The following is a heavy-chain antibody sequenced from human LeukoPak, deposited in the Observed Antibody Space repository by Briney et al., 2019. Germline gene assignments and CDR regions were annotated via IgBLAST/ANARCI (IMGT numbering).Heavy chain of an antibody. CDR2: IYYSGST. CDR3: ARDGDSSSWYWGYFDY. D-gene: IGHD6-13*01. V-gene: IGHV4-59*12. CDR1: GGSISSYY. J-gene: IGHJ4*02. Sequence: SETLSLTCTVSGGSISSYYWSWIRQPPGKGLEWIGYIYYSGSTNYNPSLKSRVTISVDTSKNQFSLKLSSVTAADTAVYYCARDGDSSSWYWGYFDYWGQGTLVTVSS.